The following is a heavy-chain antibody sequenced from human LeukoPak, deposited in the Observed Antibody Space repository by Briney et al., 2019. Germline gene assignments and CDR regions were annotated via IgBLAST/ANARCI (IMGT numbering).Heavy chain of an antibody. V-gene: IGHV3-43*02. CDR3: AKGVRSETYYNCFDP. CDR2: ISGDGDNT. Sequence: QPGGSLRLSCVASGFTLDDYALHWVRQAPGKGLEWISLISGDGDNTYYADSVKGRFTISRDNSKNSLYLQMSSLRAGDTALYYCAKGVRSETYYNCFDPWGQGTLVTVSS. J-gene: IGHJ5*02. D-gene: IGHD1-26*01. CDR1: GFTLDDYA.